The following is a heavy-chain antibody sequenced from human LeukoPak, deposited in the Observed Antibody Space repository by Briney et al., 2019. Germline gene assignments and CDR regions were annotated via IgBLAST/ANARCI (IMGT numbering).Heavy chain of an antibody. Sequence: PGRSLRLSCAASGFTFDDYAMPWVRQAPGKGLEWVSGISWNSGSIGYADSVKGRFTISRDNAKNSLYLQMNSLRAEDTALYYCAKTGPYDSSGYYYGSYWYFDLWGRGTLVTVSS. V-gene: IGHV3-9*01. D-gene: IGHD3-22*01. J-gene: IGHJ2*01. CDR2: ISWNSGSI. CDR1: GFTFDDYA. CDR3: AKTGPYDSSGYYYGSYWYFDL.